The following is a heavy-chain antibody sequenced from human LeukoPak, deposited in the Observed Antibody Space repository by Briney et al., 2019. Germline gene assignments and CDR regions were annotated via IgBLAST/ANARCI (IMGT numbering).Heavy chain of an antibody. V-gene: IGHV3-30*02. J-gene: IGHJ4*02. Sequence: SGGSLRLSCAASGFTFSSYWMSWVRQAPGKGLEWVAFIRYDGSNKYYADSVKGRFTISRDNSKNTLYLQMNSLRAEDTAVYYCAKDLGWQWPNLVDYWGQGTLVTVSS. CDR1: GFTFSSYW. CDR3: AKDLGWQWPNLVDY. CDR2: IRYDGSNK. D-gene: IGHD6-19*01.